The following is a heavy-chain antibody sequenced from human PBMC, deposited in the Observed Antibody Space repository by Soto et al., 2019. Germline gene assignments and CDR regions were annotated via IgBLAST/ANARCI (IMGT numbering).Heavy chain of an antibody. Sequence: QVQLVQSGAEVKKPGSSVKVTCKASGAIFSSNAISWVRQAPVQGLEWMGGILPIFGRTNYAQKFQGRVTITADESTRTAYMELSSLKSEDTAVYYCATWGRGYSYDPRFYFEYWGQGTLVPVYS. CDR3: ATWGRGYSYDPRFYFEY. D-gene: IGHD5-18*01. J-gene: IGHJ4*02. CDR2: ILPIFGRT. CDR1: GAIFSSNA. V-gene: IGHV1-69*01.